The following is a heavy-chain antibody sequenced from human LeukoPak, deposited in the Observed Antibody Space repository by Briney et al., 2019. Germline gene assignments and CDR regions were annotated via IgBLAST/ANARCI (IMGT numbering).Heavy chain of an antibody. J-gene: IGHJ4*02. CDR2: INPNSGGT. D-gene: IGHD2-2*02. CDR3: ARGGYCSSTSCYKTFDY. CDR1: GYSFTDYY. Sequence: GASVKVSCKASGYSFTDYYMHWVRQAPGEGLEWMGWINPNSGGTNYAQKFQGRVTMTRDTSISTAYMELSRLRSDDTAVYYCARGGYCSSTSCYKTFDYWGQGTLVTVSS. V-gene: IGHV1-2*02.